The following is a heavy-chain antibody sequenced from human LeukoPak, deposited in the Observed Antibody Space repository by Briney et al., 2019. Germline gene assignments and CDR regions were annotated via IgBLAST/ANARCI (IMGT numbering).Heavy chain of an antibody. J-gene: IGHJ4*02. CDR1: GGSISSSGYY. D-gene: IGHD2-8*02. V-gene: IGHV4-31*03. Sequence: SSETLSLTCTVSGGSISSSGYYWGWIRQHPGKGLECIGHIYYSGSSYYNPSLKSRITMSVDTSKNQFSLKMNSVTAADTAVYYCARVWWGYFDYWGQGTLVTVSS. CDR3: ARVWWGYFDY. CDR2: IYYSGSS.